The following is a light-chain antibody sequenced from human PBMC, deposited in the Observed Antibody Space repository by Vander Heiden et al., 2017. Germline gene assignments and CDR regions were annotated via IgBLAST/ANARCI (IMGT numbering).Light chain of an antibody. CDR1: RDIRTY. J-gene: IGKJ4*01. CDR2: GAS. V-gene: IGKV1-39*01. Sequence: DIQLSQSPPSLSASVGDRVTITCRSSRDIRTYLNWYHQKRGESPKLLIYGASTVHSGVPSRLSGSGSATHFTLTINGLQVDDVGTYFCQRSYNMFSFGAGTQV. CDR3: QRSYNMFS.